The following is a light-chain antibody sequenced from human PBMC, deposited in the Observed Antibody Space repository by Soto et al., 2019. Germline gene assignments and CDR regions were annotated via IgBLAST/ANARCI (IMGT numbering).Light chain of an antibody. CDR3: HQYGRSLLVT. J-gene: IGKJ5*01. CDR2: GAS. Sequence: THSPGTLSFSRGERATIAWIAIQSVSSSYLAWYQQKPGQAPRLLIYGASSRATGIPDRFSGGGFGTGFTVTTFLLEPSDVAVYYCHQYGRSLLVTCGVGTRLEIK. V-gene: IGKV3-20*01. CDR1: QSVSSSY.